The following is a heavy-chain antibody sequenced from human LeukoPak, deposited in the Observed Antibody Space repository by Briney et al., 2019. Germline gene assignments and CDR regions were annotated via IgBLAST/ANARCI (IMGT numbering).Heavy chain of an antibody. Sequence: SVKVSCEASGGTFSSYAINWVRQAPGQGLEWMGGIIPIFGTANYAQKFQGRVTITTDESTSTAYMELSSLRSEDTAVYYCARDGAAAGCNWFDPWGQGTLVTVSS. V-gene: IGHV1-69*05. CDR2: IIPIFGTA. CDR3: ARDGAAAGCNWFDP. D-gene: IGHD6-13*01. J-gene: IGHJ5*02. CDR1: GGTFSSYA.